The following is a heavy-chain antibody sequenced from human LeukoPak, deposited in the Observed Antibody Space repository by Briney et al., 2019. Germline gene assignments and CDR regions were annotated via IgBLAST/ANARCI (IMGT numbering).Heavy chain of an antibody. D-gene: IGHD3-22*01. CDR3: ARTYYDSSGYSSLDY. Sequence: ASVKVSCKASGYTFTGYYMHWVRQAPGQGLEWMGWINPNSGGTNYAQKFQGRATMTRDTSISTAYMELSRLRSDDTAVYYCARTYYDSSGYSSLDYWGQGTLVTVSS. CDR2: INPNSGGT. CDR1: GYTFTGYY. J-gene: IGHJ4*02. V-gene: IGHV1-2*02.